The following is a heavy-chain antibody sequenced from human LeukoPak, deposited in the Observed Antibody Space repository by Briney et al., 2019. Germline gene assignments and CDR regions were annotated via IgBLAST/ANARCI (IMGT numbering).Heavy chain of an antibody. J-gene: IGHJ4*02. CDR2: IYSDGST. CDR1: GFTVSSNY. D-gene: IGHD4-17*01. CDR3: AKSGARVTTTLRYDY. V-gene: IGHV3-53*01. Sequence: GGSLRLSCAASGFTVSSNYMSWVRQAPGKGLEWVSVIYSDGSTYYADSVKGRFTISRDNSKNTLYLQMNSLRAEDTAVYYCAKSGARVTTTLRYDYWGQGTLVTVSS.